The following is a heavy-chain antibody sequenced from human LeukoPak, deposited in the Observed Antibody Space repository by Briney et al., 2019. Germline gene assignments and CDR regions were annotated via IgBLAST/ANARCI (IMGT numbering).Heavy chain of an antibody. CDR1: GFTFSSYS. CDR3: ARAERFRAMDV. D-gene: IGHD3-10*01. CDR2: ISSSSSYI. Sequence: GGSLRLSCAASGFTFSSYSMNWVRQAPGKGLEWVSSISSSSSYIYYANSAKGRFTISRDNAKNSLYLQMNSLRAEDTAVYYCARAERFRAMDVWGKGTTVTVSS. V-gene: IGHV3-21*01. J-gene: IGHJ6*04.